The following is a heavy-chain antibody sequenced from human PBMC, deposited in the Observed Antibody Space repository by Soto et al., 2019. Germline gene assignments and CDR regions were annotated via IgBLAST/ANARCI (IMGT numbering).Heavy chain of an antibody. D-gene: IGHD5-12*01. J-gene: IGHJ4*02. CDR2: ISYDGNNR. CDR3: STTSTTIDYYFAY. Sequence: GGSLRLSCVASGIAFSNYAMHWVRQDPGKGLEWVAVISYDGNNRYFAESVKGRFSISRDNSKNTLYLQMNSLRAEDTALYYCSTTSTTIDYYFAYCGQGSLVTVSS. CDR1: GIAFSNYA. V-gene: IGHV3-30*03.